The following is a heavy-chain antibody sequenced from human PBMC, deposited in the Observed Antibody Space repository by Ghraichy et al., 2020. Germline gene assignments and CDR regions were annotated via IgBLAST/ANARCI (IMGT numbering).Heavy chain of an antibody. CDR3: ARTPSPYDVFRSAVWGDY. CDR2: IYYSGSST. CDR1: GGSISSTSYH. D-gene: IGHD3-9*01. J-gene: IGHJ4*02. Sequence: SETLSLTCTVSGGSISSTSYHWGRIRQPPGKGLEWIGSIYYSGSSTYYNPSLKSRVTISVDTSKNYFSLKLSSVTAADTAVYYCARTPSPYDVFRSAVWGDYWGQGTLVTVSS. V-gene: IGHV4-39*02.